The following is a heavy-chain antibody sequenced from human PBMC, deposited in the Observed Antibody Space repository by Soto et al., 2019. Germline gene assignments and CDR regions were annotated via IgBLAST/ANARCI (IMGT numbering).Heavy chain of an antibody. J-gene: IGHJ4*02. V-gene: IGHV3-23*01. CDR2: ISGSGGST. D-gene: IGHD6-19*01. CDR3: AKDNGYSSGWKDY. CDR1: GFTFSTYA. Sequence: EVQLLESGGGLVQPGGSLRLSCAASGFTFSTYAISWVRQAPGKGLEWVSAISGSGGSTYYADSVKGRFTISRDSSKNPLYLQMNSLRAEDTAVYYCAKDNGYSSGWKDYWGQGALVTVSS.